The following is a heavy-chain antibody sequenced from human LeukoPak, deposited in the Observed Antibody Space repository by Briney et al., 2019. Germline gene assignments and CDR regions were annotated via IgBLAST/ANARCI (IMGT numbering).Heavy chain of an antibody. Sequence: ASVKVSCKASGGTFSSYAISWVRQAPGQGLEWMGRINPNSGGTNYAQKFQGRVTMTRDTSISTAYMELSRLRSDDTAVYYCAREKVLRFLEWWQNNWFDPWGQGTLVTVSS. J-gene: IGHJ5*02. V-gene: IGHV1-2*06. CDR3: AREKVLRFLEWWQNNWFDP. CDR2: INPNSGGT. D-gene: IGHD3-3*01. CDR1: GGTFSSYA.